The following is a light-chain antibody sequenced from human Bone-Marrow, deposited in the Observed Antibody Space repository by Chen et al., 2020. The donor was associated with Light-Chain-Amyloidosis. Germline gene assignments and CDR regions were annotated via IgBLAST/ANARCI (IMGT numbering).Light chain of an antibody. CDR2: EDD. CDR3: QSYQGSSQGV. V-gene: IGLV6-57*01. CDR1: SGSIATNY. J-gene: IGLJ3*02. Sequence: FILTQPHSVSASPGKTVIISCTRSSGSIATNYVQWYQQRPGRSPTTVIYEDDQRPSGVPDRFSGSIDRSSNSASLTISGLKTEDEADYYCQSYQGSSQGVFGGGTKLTVL.